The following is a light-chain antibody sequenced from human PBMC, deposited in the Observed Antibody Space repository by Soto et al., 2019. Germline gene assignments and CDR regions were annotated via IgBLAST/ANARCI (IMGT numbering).Light chain of an antibody. CDR3: QQSFSTPLT. CDR1: FSISRF. J-gene: IGKJ2*01. CDR2: AAS. Sequence: HMTQSPSSLSTSVGDRGTITCRASFSISRFLNGYQQKPGKAPQLMIYAASSLKSGVPSRFSGSGSGKDFTLTISSLQPEDLATFYCQQSFSTPLTFGQGTKLEIK. V-gene: IGKV1-39*01.